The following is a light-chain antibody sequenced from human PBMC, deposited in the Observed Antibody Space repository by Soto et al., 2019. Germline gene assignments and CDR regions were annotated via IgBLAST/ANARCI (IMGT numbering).Light chain of an antibody. CDR2: HNK. Sequence: QSVLTQPPSVSGAPGQSGTTSCTGRRSNIGAGYDVHWCQHLPGTAPKLLIYHNKIRPSGVPDRFSGSKSGTSASLAITGLQAEDECDYYCQALVLSLSGPIFGGGTKLPVL. CDR3: QALVLSLSGPI. V-gene: IGLV1-40*01. J-gene: IGLJ2*01. CDR1: RSNIGAGYD.